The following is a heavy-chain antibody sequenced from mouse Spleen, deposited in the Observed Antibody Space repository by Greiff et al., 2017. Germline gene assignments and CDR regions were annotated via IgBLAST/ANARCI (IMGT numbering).Heavy chain of an antibody. CDR2: IRSKSNNYAT. V-gene: IGHV10-1*02. J-gene: IGHJ2*01. Sequence: EVKLVESGGGLVQPKGSLKLSCAASGFTFNTYAMNWVRQAPGKGLEWVARIRSKSNNYATYYADSVKDRFTISRDDSQSMLYLQMNNLKTEDTAMYYCVRGGFDYWGQGTTLTVSS. CDR1: GFTFNTYA. CDR3: VRGGFDY.